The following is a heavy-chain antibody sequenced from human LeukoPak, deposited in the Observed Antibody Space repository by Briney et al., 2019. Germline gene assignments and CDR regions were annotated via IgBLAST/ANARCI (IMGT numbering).Heavy chain of an antibody. CDR3: ASGYCSGGSCYDLDY. D-gene: IGHD2-15*01. CDR2: IIPIFGTA. Sequence: ASVKVSCKASGGTFSSYAISWVRQAPGQGLEWMGGIIPIFGTANYAQKFQGRVTITTDESTSTAYMELSSLRSEDTAVYYCASGYCSGGSCYDLDYWGQGTLVAVSS. V-gene: IGHV1-69*05. CDR1: GGTFSSYA. J-gene: IGHJ4*02.